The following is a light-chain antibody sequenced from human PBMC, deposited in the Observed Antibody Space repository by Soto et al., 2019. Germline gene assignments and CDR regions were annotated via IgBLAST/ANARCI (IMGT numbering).Light chain of an antibody. J-gene: IGLJ1*01. V-gene: IGLV1-51*01. CDR3: GTWDSSLSASYV. CDR1: SSNIWNNY. Sequence: QSVLTQPPSVSSSPGQKVTISCSGSSSNIWNNYVAWYQQLPGTAPKLLIYDNNKRPSGIPDRFSASNSGTSATLGITGLQTADEADYYCGTWDSSLSASYVFGTGTKVTVL. CDR2: DNN.